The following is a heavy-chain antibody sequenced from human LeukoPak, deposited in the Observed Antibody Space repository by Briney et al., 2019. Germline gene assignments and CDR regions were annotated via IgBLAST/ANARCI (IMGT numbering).Heavy chain of an antibody. CDR3: ARGEPYYYDSSGSNL. V-gene: IGHV4-61*01. CDR1: GGSVSSGSYY. J-gene: IGHJ2*01. D-gene: IGHD3-22*01. CDR2: IYYSGST. Sequence: SETLSLTCTVSGGSVSSGSYYWSWIRQPPGKGLEWIGYIYYSGSTNYNPSLKSRVTISVDTSKNQFSLKLGSVTAADTAVYYCARGEPYYYDSSGSNLWGRGTLVTVSS.